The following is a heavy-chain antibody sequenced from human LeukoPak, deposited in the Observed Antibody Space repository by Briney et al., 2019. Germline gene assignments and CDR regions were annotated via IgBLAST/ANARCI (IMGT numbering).Heavy chain of an antibody. Sequence: ASVKVSCKASGYTFTSYDINWVRQATGQGLEWMGWMNPNSGNTGYAQKFQGRVTMTRNTSISTAYMELSSLRSEDAAVYYCARGLGLVLGVIITSFDYWGQGTLVTVSS. D-gene: IGHD3-10*01. CDR3: ARGLGLVLGVIITSFDY. CDR2: MNPNSGNT. V-gene: IGHV1-8*01. J-gene: IGHJ4*02. CDR1: GYTFTSYD.